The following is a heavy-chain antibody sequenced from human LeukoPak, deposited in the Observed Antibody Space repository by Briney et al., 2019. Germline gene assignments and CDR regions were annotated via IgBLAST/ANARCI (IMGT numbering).Heavy chain of an antibody. V-gene: IGHV1-3*01. CDR2: INAGNGNT. CDR3: ARGFWNRGTWGPYYFYY. J-gene: IGHJ4*02. Sequence: ASVKVSCKASGYTFTGYAMQWVRQAPGQRLEWMGWINAGNGNTKYSQEFQGRFTITRDTSAGTAYMDLSSLRSEDPAVYYCARGFWNRGTWGPYYFYYWGQGTLVTVSS. CDR1: GYTFTGYA. D-gene: IGHD3-3*01.